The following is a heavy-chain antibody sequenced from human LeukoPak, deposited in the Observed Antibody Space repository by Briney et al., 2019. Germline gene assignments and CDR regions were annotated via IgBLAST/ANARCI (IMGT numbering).Heavy chain of an antibody. D-gene: IGHD2-21*01. CDR2: IYDRGPA. J-gene: IGHJ3*02. Sequence: SETLSLTCTVSGYAITSGGFSWNWIRQPPGKGLEWIGCIYDRGPAYYNPSLKSRVTISVDTSKNQFSLKLSSVTAADTAVYYCARGSWALSRVIPVRNAFHIWGPGTIVIVSS. CDR3: ARGSWALSRVIPVRNAFHI. V-gene: IGHV4-30-2*01. CDR1: GYAITSGGFS.